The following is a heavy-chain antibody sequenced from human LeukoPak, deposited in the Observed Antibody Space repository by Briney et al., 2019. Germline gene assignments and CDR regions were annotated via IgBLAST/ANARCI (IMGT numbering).Heavy chain of an antibody. Sequence: SETLSLTCTVSGASVSSASYWSWIRQPPGKGVEWIAHIYNGVNTDYNPSLKSRVTISVDTSKNQFSLRLNSVTAADTAVYYCARSRAFNSGAFDPWGQGGLVTVSS. V-gene: IGHV4-61*01. D-gene: IGHD1-26*01. CDR2: IYNGVNT. CDR3: ARSRAFNSGAFDP. CDR1: GASVSSASY. J-gene: IGHJ5*02.